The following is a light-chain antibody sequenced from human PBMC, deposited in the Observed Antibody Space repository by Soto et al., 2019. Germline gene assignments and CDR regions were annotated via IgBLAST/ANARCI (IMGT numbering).Light chain of an antibody. CDR2: GNS. CDR3: KAWDNSLNAHVV. J-gene: IGLJ2*01. V-gene: IGLV1-40*01. CDR1: SSNIGAGYV. Sequence: QSVLTQPPSVSGAPGQRVTISCTGSSSNIGAGYVVHWYQQLPGTAPKLLIYGNSNRPSGVPDQFSGSKSGTSASLAITGLQSEDEADYSGKAWDNSLNAHVVFDGGTKLTVL.